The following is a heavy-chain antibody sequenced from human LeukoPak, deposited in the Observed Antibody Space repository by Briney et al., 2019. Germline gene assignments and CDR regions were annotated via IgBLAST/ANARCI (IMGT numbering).Heavy chain of an antibody. D-gene: IGHD3-16*02. J-gene: IGHJ3*02. V-gene: IGHV3-21*01. CDR3: ARGADLSARGGGGDYVWGSYRPADAFDI. Sequence: NAGGSLRLSCAASGFTFSSYSMNWVRQAPGKGLEWVSSISSSSSYIYYADSVKGRFTISRDNAKNSLYLQMNSLRAEDTAVYYCARGADLSARGGGGDYVWGSYRPADAFDIWGQGTMVTVSS. CDR1: GFTFSSYS. CDR2: ISSSSSYI.